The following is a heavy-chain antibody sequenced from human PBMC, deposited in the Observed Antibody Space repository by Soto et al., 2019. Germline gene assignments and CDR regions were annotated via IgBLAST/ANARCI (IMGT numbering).Heavy chain of an antibody. V-gene: IGHV2-5*02. J-gene: IGHJ3*01. CDR3: AHLMITYGGVIADDAFDV. Sequence: QITLKESGPTLVEPTQTLTLTCTISGFSLTTRQVGVGWIRQPPGQALEWLAVIYWDNDKRYSPSLERRLTITKDTSKNQVVLTMTNMDPMDTATYYCAHLMITYGGVIADDAFDVWGQGTMVTVSS. D-gene: IGHD3-16*02. CDR2: IYWDNDK. CDR1: GFSLTTRQVG.